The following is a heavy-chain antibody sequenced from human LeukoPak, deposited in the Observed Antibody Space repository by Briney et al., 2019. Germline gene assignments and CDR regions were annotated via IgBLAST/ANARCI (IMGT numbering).Heavy chain of an antibody. CDR2: ITSGGDYI. V-gene: IGHV3-21*01. CDR3: ARGHYDVLAASYKWTPDY. Sequence: GGSLRLSCAASGFTFNTINMNWVRQAPGKGLEWVSFITSGGDYIYYADSVKGRFTTSRDNAKNSLSLQLNSLRVEDTAVYYCARGHYDVLAASYKWTPDYWGQGTLVTVSS. J-gene: IGHJ4*02. CDR1: GFTFNTIN. D-gene: IGHD3-9*01.